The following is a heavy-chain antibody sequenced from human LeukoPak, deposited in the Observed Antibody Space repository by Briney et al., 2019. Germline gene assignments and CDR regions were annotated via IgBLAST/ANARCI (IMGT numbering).Heavy chain of an antibody. V-gene: IGHV3-11*04. CDR3: AKDRCSNGVGCYYYYMDV. J-gene: IGHJ6*03. CDR2: ISQTGTDI. CDR1: GFTFSDHY. Sequence: GGSLRLSCAASGFTFSDHYMTWIRQAPGKGLEWGSYISQTGTDINYADSVKGRFTLSRDNARNSLYMQMNSLRAEDTAVYYCAKDRCSNGVGCYYYYMDVWGKGTTVTISS. D-gene: IGHD2-8*01.